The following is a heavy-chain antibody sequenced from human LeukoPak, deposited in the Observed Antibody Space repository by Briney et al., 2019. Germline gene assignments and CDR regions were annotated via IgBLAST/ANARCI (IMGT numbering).Heavy chain of an antibody. CDR3: ARRSYYYDSQDAFDI. Sequence: GESLKISCKGSGYSFTTYWIAWVRQMSGKGLEWMGIIYPGDSNTKYSPSFQGQVTISADKSISTAYLQWSSLQASDTAMFYCARRSYYYDSQDAFDIWGQGTMVTVSS. J-gene: IGHJ3*02. D-gene: IGHD3-22*01. CDR1: GYSFTTYW. CDR2: IYPGDSNT. V-gene: IGHV5-51*01.